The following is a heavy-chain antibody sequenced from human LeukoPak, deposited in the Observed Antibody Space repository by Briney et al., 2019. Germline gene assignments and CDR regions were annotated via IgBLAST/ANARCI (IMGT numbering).Heavy chain of an antibody. CDR3: AKAGNIPAPLRRNWLDP. D-gene: IGHD6-13*01. V-gene: IGHV3-30*18. J-gene: IGHJ5*02. Sequence: PGGSLRLSCAASGFTFSNYGMHWVRQAPGKGLEWAAVISYDGNTKYYAESVKGRFTISRDNSKNTLYLQMNSLRAEDTAMYYCAKAGNIPAPLRRNWLDPWGQGTLVTVSS. CDR2: ISYDGNTK. CDR1: GFTFSNYG.